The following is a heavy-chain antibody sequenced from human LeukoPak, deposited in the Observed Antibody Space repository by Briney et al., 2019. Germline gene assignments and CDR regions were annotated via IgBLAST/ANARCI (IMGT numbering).Heavy chain of an antibody. CDR3: ARHWLEAAKTYSYWFDP. D-gene: IGHD6-13*01. CDR2: IYRGGTI. J-gene: IGHJ5*02. V-gene: IGHV4-4*09. Sequence: SETLSLTCAVSGGSISDYYWSWIRQPPGKGLEWIGYIYRGGTINYNPSVKSRVTMSLDTSKNQISLMLNSVTAADTAIYYCARHWLEAAKTYSYWFDPWGQGTLVTVSS. CDR1: GGSISDYY.